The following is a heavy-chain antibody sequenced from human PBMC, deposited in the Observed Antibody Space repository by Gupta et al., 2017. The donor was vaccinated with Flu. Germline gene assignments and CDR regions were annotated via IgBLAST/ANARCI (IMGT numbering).Heavy chain of an antibody. CDR1: GGPISSSTYY. J-gene: IGHJ4*02. CDR3: ARASWWDRPFDY. D-gene: IGHD1-26*01. V-gene: IGHV4-39*01. CDR2: ISSSGSA. Sequence: QLQQQESGPGLVKPSETLSLTCTVSGGPISSSTYYWGWIRQPPGKGLEWIGSISSSGSASYIPSLKRRVTIAVDTSKNQFSLKVTSVTAADTAVYYCARASWWDRPFDYWGQGTLVTVSS.